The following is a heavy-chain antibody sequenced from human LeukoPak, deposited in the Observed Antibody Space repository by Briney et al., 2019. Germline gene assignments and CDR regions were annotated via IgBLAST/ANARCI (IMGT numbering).Heavy chain of an antibody. V-gene: IGHV3-48*01. J-gene: IGHJ4*02. CDR3: ARGQLRFLEWSPFYYFDY. CDR2: TSSSSSTI. Sequence: GGSLRLSCAASGFTFSSYSMNWVRQAPGKGLEWVSYTSSSSSTIYYADSVKGRFTISRDNAKNSLYLQMNSLRAEDTAVYYCARGQLRFLEWSPFYYFDYWGQGTLVTVSS. CDR1: GFTFSSYS. D-gene: IGHD3-3*01.